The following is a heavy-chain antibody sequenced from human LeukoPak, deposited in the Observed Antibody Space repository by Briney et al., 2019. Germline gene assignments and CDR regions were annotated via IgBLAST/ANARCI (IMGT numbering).Heavy chain of an antibody. D-gene: IGHD3-3*01. Sequence: SETLSLTCTVSGGSISSGDYYWSWIRQPPGKGLEWIGYIYYSGSTYYNPSLKSRVTISVDTSKNQFSLKLSSVTAADTAVYYWARNIYDFWSGRYFDYWGQGTLVTVSS. CDR2: IYYSGST. J-gene: IGHJ4*02. CDR1: GGSISSGDYY. V-gene: IGHV4-30-4*01. CDR3: ARNIYDFWSGRYFDY.